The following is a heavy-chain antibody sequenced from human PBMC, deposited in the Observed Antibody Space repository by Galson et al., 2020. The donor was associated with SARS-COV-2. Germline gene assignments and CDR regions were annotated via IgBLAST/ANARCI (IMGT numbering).Heavy chain of an antibody. CDR3: TRDLYYEGPSEY. V-gene: IGHV3-7*01. D-gene: IGHD3-3*01. CDR2: MKQDGSEK. Sequence: GESLKISCVASGFNSDNFWMSWVRQAPGKGLEWVANMKQDGSEKYYMDSVKGRFTISRDNAKNSVYLQMNSLRPEDTAVYYCTRDLYYEGPSEYWGQGSLVTVSS. J-gene: IGHJ4*02. CDR1: GFNSDNFW.